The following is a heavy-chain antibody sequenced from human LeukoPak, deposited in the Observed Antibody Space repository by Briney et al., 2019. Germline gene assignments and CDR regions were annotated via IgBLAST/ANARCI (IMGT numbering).Heavy chain of an antibody. D-gene: IGHD7-27*01. V-gene: IGHV4-59*02. J-gene: IGHJ4*02. CDR2: IYYTGST. Sequence: PSETLSLTCTISGGSVSDYYWSWIRQSPGKGLEWIGYIYYTGSTTYNPSLKSRVTISAGTSKNQFSLKLSSVTAADTAVYYCASRKLGNDYWGQGTLVTVSS. CDR1: GGSVSDYY. CDR3: ASRKLGNDY.